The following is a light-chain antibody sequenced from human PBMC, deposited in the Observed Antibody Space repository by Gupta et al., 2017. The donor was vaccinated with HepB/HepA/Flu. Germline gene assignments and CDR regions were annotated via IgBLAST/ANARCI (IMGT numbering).Light chain of an antibody. V-gene: IGKV3-15*01. CDR3: QQYNNWPIT. CDR1: QSVSRY. J-gene: IGKJ4*01. Sequence: VMTQSPATLSVSPGEGATLSCRASQSVSRYLAWYQQKPGQAPRLLISGASTRATGSPARFSGSGSGTEFTLTISSPQSEDFAVYYCQQYNNWPITLGGGTKVE. CDR2: GAS.